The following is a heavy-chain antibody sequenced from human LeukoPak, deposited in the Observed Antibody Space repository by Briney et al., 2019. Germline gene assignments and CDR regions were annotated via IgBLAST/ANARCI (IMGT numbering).Heavy chain of an antibody. V-gene: IGHV4-34*01. CDR1: GGSFSGYY. Sequence: PSETLSLTCAVYGGSFSGYYWSWIRQPPGKGLEWIGEINHSGSTNYNPSLKSRVTISVDTSKNQFSLKLSSVTAADTAVYYCARGGAAAVGKNYYYYYGMDVWGQGTTVTVSS. CDR3: ARGGAAAVGKNYYYYYGMDV. J-gene: IGHJ6*02. CDR2: INHSGST. D-gene: IGHD6-13*01.